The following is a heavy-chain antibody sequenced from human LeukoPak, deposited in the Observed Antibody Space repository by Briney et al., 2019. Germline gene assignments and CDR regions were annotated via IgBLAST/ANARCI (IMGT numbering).Heavy chain of an antibody. Sequence: GGSLRLSCAASGVTVSSSYMSWVRQAPGKGLQWVSITYSDVNTTSADSVKGRFTISRDTSKNTLSLQMNSLRAEDTAVYYCARKNDLFNAAFDIWGQGTVVTVSS. D-gene: IGHD1-1*01. V-gene: IGHV3-53*01. CDR3: ARKNDLFNAAFDI. CDR2: TYSDVNT. J-gene: IGHJ3*02. CDR1: GVTVSSSY.